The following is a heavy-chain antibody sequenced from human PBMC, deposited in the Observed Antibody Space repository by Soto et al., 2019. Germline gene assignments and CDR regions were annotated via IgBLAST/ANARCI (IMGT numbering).Heavy chain of an antibody. CDR3: ARDARLSGSYFFY. V-gene: IGHV3-30-3*01. J-gene: IGHJ4*02. CDR2: ISYDGSNK. CDR1: GFTFSSYA. Sequence: VQLVESGGGVVQPGRSLRLSCAASGFTFSSYAMHWVRQAPGKGLEWVAVISYDGSNKYYADSVKGRFTISRDNSKNTLYLQMNSLRAEDTAVYYCARDARLSGSYFFYWGQGTLVTVSS. D-gene: IGHD1-26*01.